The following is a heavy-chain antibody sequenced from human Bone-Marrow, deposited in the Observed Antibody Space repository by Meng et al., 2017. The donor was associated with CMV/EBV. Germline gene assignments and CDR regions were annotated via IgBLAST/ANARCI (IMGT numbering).Heavy chain of an antibody. Sequence: ASAKVSCKASGYTFTSYDINWVRQAPGQGLEWMAWISAYNGHTNYAQKFQGRVTVTADTSTSTAYMELRSLRSDDTAVYYCAGGSGWPFFDYWGQGTLVTVSS. CDR2: ISAYNGHT. J-gene: IGHJ4*02. CDR3: AGGSGWPFFDY. CDR1: GYTFTSYD. D-gene: IGHD6-25*01. V-gene: IGHV1-18*01.